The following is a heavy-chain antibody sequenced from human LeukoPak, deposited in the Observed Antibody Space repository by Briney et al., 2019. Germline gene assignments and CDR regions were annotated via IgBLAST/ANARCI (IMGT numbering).Heavy chain of an antibody. CDR1: GFGISGFAM. Sequence: GSLRLSCAASGFGISGFAMTWVRQPPGKGLEWIGEIYHSGSTNYNPSLKSRVTISVDKSKNQFSLKLSSVTAADTAVYYCARGESLFRGGESEYFDYWGQGTLVTVSS. J-gene: IGHJ4*02. D-gene: IGHD3-16*01. CDR3: ARGESLFRGGESEYFDY. CDR2: IYHSGST. V-gene: IGHV4-4*02.